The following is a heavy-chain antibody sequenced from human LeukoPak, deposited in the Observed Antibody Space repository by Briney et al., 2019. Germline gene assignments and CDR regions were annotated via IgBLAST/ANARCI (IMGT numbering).Heavy chain of an antibody. D-gene: IGHD6-19*01. V-gene: IGHV4-59*01. Sequence: SETLSLTCTVSGGSISSYCWSWIRQPPGKGLEWIGYIYYSGSTNYNPSLKSRVTISLDTSKNQFSLKLSSVTAADTAVYYCASARPDKYSSGWPDYYYYYGVDVWGQGTTVTVSS. CDR3: ASARPDKYSSGWPDYYYYYGVDV. J-gene: IGHJ6*02. CDR2: IYYSGST. CDR1: GGSISSYC.